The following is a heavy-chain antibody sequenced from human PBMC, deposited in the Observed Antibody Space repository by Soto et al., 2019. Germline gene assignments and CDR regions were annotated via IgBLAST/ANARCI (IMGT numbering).Heavy chain of an antibody. V-gene: IGHV1-18*01. CDR1: GYTFAADG. Sequence: QVQLVQSGAEVKKPGASVKVSCKTSGYTFAADGISWVRQAPGQGLEWMGWISVYNGNTDYAQNFQGRVTMTADTSTNTVYMELRSLISDDTAVYYCATDRSNSGHWGQGTLVTVSS. D-gene: IGHD6-6*01. J-gene: IGHJ4*02. CDR2: ISVYNGNT. CDR3: ATDRSNSGH.